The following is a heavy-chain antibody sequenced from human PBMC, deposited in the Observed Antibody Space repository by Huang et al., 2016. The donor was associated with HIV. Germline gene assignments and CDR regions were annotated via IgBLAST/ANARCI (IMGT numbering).Heavy chain of an antibody. J-gene: IGHJ5*02. V-gene: IGHV3-30*18. CDR3: AKESRWFSDFDQ. CDR1: GFIVSKFG. CDR2: ISYDGRSD. Sequence: QVQLVESGGGVVQPGKSLRLSCAASGFIVSKFGMPWVRQAPGNGRGWVAVISYDGRSDRYSDSVKGRFTISRDNDKNTLALEMNRLRHDDTAVYYCAKESRWFSDFDQWGQGTLVTVSS. D-gene: IGHD2-15*01.